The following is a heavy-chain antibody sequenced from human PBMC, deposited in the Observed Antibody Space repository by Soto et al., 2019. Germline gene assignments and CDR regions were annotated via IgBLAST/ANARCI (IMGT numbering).Heavy chain of an antibody. CDR2: ISYDGSNK. CDR3: AKSGAPDYFDY. V-gene: IGHV3-30*18. J-gene: IGHJ4*02. D-gene: IGHD1-26*01. CDR1: GFTFSSYG. Sequence: PGGSLRLSCAASGFTFSSYGMHWVRQAPGKGLEWVAVISYDGSNKYYADSVKGRFTISRDNSKNTLYLQMNSLRAEDTAVYYCAKSGAPDYFDYWGQGTLVTVSS.